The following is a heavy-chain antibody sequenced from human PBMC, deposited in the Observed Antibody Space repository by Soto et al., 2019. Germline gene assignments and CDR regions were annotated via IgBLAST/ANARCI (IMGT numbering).Heavy chain of an antibody. Sequence: EVQLVQSGAEVKEPGESLKISCKAYGDSFTTYRVAWVRQMPGKGLEWMGIIYPGDSDTIYSPSFQGQVTISADKSISTAYLQWSSLKASDTAMFYCARVEVARGAHLRDFHYRKFDPWGQGTLVTVSS. CDR2: IYPGDSDT. J-gene: IGHJ5*02. D-gene: IGHD3-9*01. V-gene: IGHV5-51*03. CDR3: ARVEVARGAHLRDFHYRKFDP. CDR1: GDSFTTYR.